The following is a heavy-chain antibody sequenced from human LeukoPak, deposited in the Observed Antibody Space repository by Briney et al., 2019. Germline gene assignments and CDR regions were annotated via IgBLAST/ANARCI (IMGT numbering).Heavy chain of an antibody. CDR2: IGTAGDT. Sequence: PGGSLRLSCAASGFTFSSYDMHWVRHATGKGLEWVSAIGTAGDTYYPGSVKGRFTISRENAKNSLYLQMNSLRAGDTAVYYCARGTYDYGDYGPASNWFDPWGQGTLVTVSS. CDR1: GFTFSSYD. D-gene: IGHD4-17*01. V-gene: IGHV3-13*01. J-gene: IGHJ5*02. CDR3: ARGTYDYGDYGPASNWFDP.